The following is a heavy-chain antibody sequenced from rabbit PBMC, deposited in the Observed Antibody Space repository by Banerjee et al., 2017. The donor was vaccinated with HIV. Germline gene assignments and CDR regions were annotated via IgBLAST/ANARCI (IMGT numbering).Heavy chain of an antibody. CDR2: IYTGDGNT. D-gene: IGHD2-1*01. CDR3: ARGSDFGGDGLNL. CDR1: GFSFSSSYW. J-gene: IGHJ4*01. V-gene: IGHV1S45*01. Sequence: EESGGDLVKPEGSLTLTCTASGFSFSSSYWICWARQAPGKGLEWIACIYTGDGNTYYATWAKGRFTISKISSTTVTLQMTSLTAADTATYFCARGSDFGGDGLNLWGPGTLVTVS.